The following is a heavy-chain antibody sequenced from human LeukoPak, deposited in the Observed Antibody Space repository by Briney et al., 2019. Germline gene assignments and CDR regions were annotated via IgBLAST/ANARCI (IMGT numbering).Heavy chain of an antibody. CDR1: DGPISSSGYY. J-gene: IGHJ6*03. V-gene: IGHV4-39*07. CDR2: IYYSGST. Sequence: SETLSLTCTVSDGPISSSGYYWGWIRQSPGKGLEWIGSIYYSGSTHYTPSLKSRVAISVDTSKNQFSLKLSSVTAADTAVYYCARGGYSYGYYYYYYMDVWGKGTTVTVSS. CDR3: ARGGYSYGYYYYYYMDV. D-gene: IGHD5-18*01.